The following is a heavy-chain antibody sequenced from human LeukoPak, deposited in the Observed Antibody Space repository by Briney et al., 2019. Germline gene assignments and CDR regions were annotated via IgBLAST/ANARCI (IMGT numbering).Heavy chain of an antibody. V-gene: IGHV3-30*14. D-gene: IGHD3-22*01. CDR3: ALQNYYDSSGYGYYFDY. CDR1: GFTFSSYA. Sequence: GGSLRLSCAASGFTFSSYAMHWVRQAPGKGLEWVAVISYDGSNKYYADSVKGRFTISRDNSKNTLYLQMNSLRAEDTAVYYCALQNYYDSSGYGYYFDYWGQGTLVTVSS. CDR2: ISYDGSNK. J-gene: IGHJ4*02.